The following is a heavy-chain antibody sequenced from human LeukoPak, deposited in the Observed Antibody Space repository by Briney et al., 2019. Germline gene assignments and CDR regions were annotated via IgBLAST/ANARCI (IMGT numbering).Heavy chain of an antibody. D-gene: IGHD2-2*01. CDR3: ASAGPVVVASLFDY. CDR1: GGTFSRYA. Sequence: SVKVSCTASGGTFSRYAFTWVRQAPGQGLEWMGRIIPILGIANYAQKFQGRVTITADKSTSTVYMELSSLRSEDTAVYYCASAGPVVVASLFDYWGQGTLVTVSS. V-gene: IGHV1-69*04. J-gene: IGHJ4*02. CDR2: IIPILGIA.